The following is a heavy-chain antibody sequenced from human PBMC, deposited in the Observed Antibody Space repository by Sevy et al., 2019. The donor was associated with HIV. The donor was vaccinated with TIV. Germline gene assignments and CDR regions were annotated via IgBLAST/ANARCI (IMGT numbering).Heavy chain of an antibody. CDR3: ARGGPYSSSLYFDL. CDR2: IYRSGST. D-gene: IGHD6-13*01. J-gene: IGHJ2*01. Sequence: SETLSLTCAVSGGSISSSNWWSWVRQPPGKGLEGIGEIYRSGSTNYNPSLKSRVTKSVDKSKNQFSLKLSSVTAADTAVYYCARGGPYSSSLYFDLWGRGTLVTVSS. V-gene: IGHV4-4*02. CDR1: GGSISSSNW.